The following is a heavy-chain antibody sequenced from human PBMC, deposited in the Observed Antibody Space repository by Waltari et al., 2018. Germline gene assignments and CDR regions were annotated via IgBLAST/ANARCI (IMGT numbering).Heavy chain of an antibody. CDR2: IYYSGST. V-gene: IGHV4-59*01. CDR3: ARSRIQLYGMDV. D-gene: IGHD5-18*01. CDR1: GGSISSYY. J-gene: IGHJ6*02. Sequence: QVQLQESGPGLVKPSETLSLTCTVSGGSISSYYWSWIRQPPGKGLEWLGYIYYSGSTNYNPSLKSRVTISVDTSKNQFSLKLSSVTAADTAVYYCARSRIQLYGMDVWGQGTTVTVSS.